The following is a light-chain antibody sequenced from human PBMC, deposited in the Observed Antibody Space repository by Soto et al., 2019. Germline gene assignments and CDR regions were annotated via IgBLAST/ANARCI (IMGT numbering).Light chain of an antibody. Sequence: EIVITHSPATLSVSPGERVTLSCRASQSVNNDLAWYQQKPGQAPRLLVYGASTRATDIPVRFCGSGSGTEFTLTISSLQSEDFAVYFCQHYNKGHQMYTFGQGTKLEIK. CDR1: QSVNND. J-gene: IGKJ2*01. V-gene: IGKV3-15*01. CDR3: QHYNKGHQMYT. CDR2: GAS.